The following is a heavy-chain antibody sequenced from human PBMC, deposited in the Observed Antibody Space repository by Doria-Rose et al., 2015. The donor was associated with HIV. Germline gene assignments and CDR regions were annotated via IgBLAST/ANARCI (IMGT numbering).Heavy chain of an antibody. V-gene: IGHV2-26*01. CDR1: GVSLSSPGMG. CDR3: ARIKSSRWYHKYYFDF. CDR2: IFSDDER. J-gene: IGHJ4*02. D-gene: IGHD6-13*01. Sequence: QVTLKESGPVLVKPTETLTLTCTVSGVSLSSPGMGVSWIRQPPGKALEWLANIFSDDERSYKTSLKSRLTISRGTAKSQVFLPMPDRDPVDTATYYCARIKSSRWYHKYYFDFWGQGTLVIVSA.